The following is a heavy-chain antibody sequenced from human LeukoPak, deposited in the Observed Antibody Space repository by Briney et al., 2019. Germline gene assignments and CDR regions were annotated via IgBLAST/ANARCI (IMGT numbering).Heavy chain of an antibody. CDR2: ISGSGDAT. D-gene: IGHD6-13*01. Sequence: GGSLRLSCAASGFIFSSYAMNWVRQAPGKGLEWVSGISGSGDATFYADPVKGRFTISRDNSKNTLYLQMNSLRGEDTAVYYCAKYVTPPGTYYYGLDVWGQGTTITVSS. V-gene: IGHV3-23*01. CDR1: GFIFSSYA. J-gene: IGHJ6*02. CDR3: AKYVTPPGTYYYGLDV.